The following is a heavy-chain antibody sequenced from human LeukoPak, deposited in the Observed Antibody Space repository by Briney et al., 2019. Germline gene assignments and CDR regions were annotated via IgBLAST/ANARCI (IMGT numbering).Heavy chain of an antibody. CDR1: GGTFSSYA. V-gene: IGHV1-69*06. D-gene: IGHD6-6*01. CDR2: IIPIFGTA. J-gene: IGHJ6*03. Sequence: SVKVSCKASGGTFSSYAISWVRQAPGQGLEWMGGIIPIFGTANYAQKFQGRVTITADKSTSTAYMELSSLRSEDTAVYYCARGKKSIAALFYYYYMDVWGKGTTVTVSS. CDR3: ARGKKSIAALFYYYYMDV.